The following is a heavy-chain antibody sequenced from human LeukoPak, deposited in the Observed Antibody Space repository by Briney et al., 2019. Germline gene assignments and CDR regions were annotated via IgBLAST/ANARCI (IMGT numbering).Heavy chain of an antibody. CDR2: ISSSGSTI. Sequence: PGGSLRLSCAASGFTFSDYYMSWIRQAPGKGLEWVSYISSSGSTIYYADSVKGRFTISRDNSKNALYLQMNSLRAEDTAVYYCAKENYYGSGSYLEFDLWGRGTLVTVSS. CDR3: AKENYYGSGSYLEFDL. J-gene: IGHJ2*01. V-gene: IGHV3-11*04. D-gene: IGHD3-10*01. CDR1: GFTFSDYY.